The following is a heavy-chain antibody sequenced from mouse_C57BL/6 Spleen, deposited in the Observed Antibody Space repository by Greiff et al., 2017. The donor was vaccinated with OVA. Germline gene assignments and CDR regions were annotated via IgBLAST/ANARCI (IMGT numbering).Heavy chain of an antibody. CDR1: GYTFTSYW. V-gene: IGHV1-50*01. D-gene: IGHD3-2*02. Sequence: QVHVKQPGAELVKPGASVKLSCKASGYTFTSYWMQWVKQRPGQGLEWIGEIDPSDSYTNYNQKFKGKATLTVDTSSSTAYMQLSSLTSEDSAVYYCARGAQATPMDYWGQGTSVTVYS. J-gene: IGHJ4*01. CDR3: ARGAQATPMDY. CDR2: IDPSDSYT.